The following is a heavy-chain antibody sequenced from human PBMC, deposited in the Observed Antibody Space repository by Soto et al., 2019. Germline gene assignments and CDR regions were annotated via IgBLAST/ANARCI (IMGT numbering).Heavy chain of an antibody. CDR1: GGSISIGGYF. J-gene: IGHJ6*02. CDR3: ATDEYFGSEIYFYYYGMDV. Sequence: PSETLSLTCTVSGGSISIGGYFWSWIRQYPGKGLEWIGHIYYNGSTYYNPSLKSRVTISIDTSKNQFSLRLTSVTAADTAVYYCATDEYFGSEIYFYYYGMDVWGQGTKVTVSS. D-gene: IGHD3-10*01. CDR2: IYYNGST. V-gene: IGHV4-31*03.